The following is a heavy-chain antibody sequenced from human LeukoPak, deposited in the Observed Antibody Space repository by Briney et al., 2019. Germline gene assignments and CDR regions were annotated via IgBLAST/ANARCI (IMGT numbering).Heavy chain of an antibody. Sequence: PGGSLRLSRAASGFTVSSNYMSWVRQAPGKGLEWVSVIYSGGSTYYADSVKGRFTISRDNAKNSLYLQMNSLRAEDTAVYYCARDLYDSGAYSSPIDYWGQGTLVTVSS. V-gene: IGHV3-53*01. D-gene: IGHD3-22*01. CDR1: GFTVSSNY. CDR3: ARDLYDSGAYSSPIDY. CDR2: IYSGGST. J-gene: IGHJ4*02.